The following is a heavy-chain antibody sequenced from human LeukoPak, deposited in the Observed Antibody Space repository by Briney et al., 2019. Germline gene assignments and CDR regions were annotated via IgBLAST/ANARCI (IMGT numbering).Heavy chain of an antibody. CDR1: GYTFTTYG. Sequence: ASVKVSCKASGYTFTTYGLSWVRQAPGQGLEWMGWISPYTGNTNYAQKFQGRVTMTTDTSTSTAYMELRSLRSDDTAVHYCARDQRQWLAPTGEFEYWGQGALVTVSS. CDR2: ISPYTGNT. J-gene: IGHJ4*02. CDR3: ARDQRQWLAPTGEFEY. V-gene: IGHV1-18*01. D-gene: IGHD6-19*01.